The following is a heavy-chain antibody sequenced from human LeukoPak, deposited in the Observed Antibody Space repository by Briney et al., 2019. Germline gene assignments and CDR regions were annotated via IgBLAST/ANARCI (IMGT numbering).Heavy chain of an antibody. CDR3: ARVATSPYCSSTSCYFDGMDV. CDR2: INPNSGGT. D-gene: IGHD2-2*01. Sequence: ASVKVSCEASGYTFTGYYMHWVRQAPGQGLEWMGRINPNSGGTNYAQKFQGRVTMTRDTSISTAYMELSRLRSDDTAVYYCARVATSPYCSSTSCYFDGMDVWGQGTTVTVSS. V-gene: IGHV1-2*06. J-gene: IGHJ6*02. CDR1: GYTFTGYY.